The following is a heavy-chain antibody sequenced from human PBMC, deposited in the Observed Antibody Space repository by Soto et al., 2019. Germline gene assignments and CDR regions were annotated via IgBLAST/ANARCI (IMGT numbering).Heavy chain of an antibody. V-gene: IGHV4-34*01. J-gene: IGHJ3*02. D-gene: IGHD1-1*01. CDR3: ARVDRGTATTVVDAFDI. Sequence: QVQLQQWGAGLLKPSETLSLTCAVYGGFVSSGSYYCSWIRQPPGKGLEWIGEMSHSGGTHFNPSLKSRVTISVDTSKNQFSLKMSSVTAADTALYYCARVDRGTATTVVDAFDIWGPGTMVTVSS. CDR2: MSHSGGT. CDR1: GGFVSSGSYY.